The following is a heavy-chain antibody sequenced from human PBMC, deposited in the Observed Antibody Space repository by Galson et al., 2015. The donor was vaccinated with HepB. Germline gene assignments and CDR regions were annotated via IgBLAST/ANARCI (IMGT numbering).Heavy chain of an antibody. D-gene: IGHD2-15*01. Sequence: LSLTCAVYGGSFSGYYWSWIRQPPGKGLEWIGEINHSGSTNYNPSLKSRVTISVDTSKNQFSLKLSSVTAADTAVYYCASRRRYCSGGSCYIFDYWGQGTLVTVSS. V-gene: IGHV4-34*01. CDR1: GGSFSGYY. J-gene: IGHJ4*02. CDR3: ASRRRYCSGGSCYIFDY. CDR2: INHSGST.